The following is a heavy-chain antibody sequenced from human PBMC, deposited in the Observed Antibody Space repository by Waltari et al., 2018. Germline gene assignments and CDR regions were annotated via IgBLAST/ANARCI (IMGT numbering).Heavy chain of an antibody. CDR1: GGPISPGGYY. J-gene: IGHJ4*02. CDR3: ARLDSSGFYMFDS. V-gene: IGHV4-31*03. D-gene: IGHD3-22*01. CDR2: VYYSGST. Sequence: QVQLQESGPGLVKPSQTLSLTCTVSGGPISPGGYYWNWIRQHPGRGLEWIGYVYYSGSTYFNPSLKSRLDMSVDMSKNQFSLKLTSVTAADSAVYFCARLDSSGFYMFDSWGQGTLVTVSS.